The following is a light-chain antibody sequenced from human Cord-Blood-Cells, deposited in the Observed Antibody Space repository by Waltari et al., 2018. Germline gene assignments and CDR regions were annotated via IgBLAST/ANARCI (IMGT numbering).Light chain of an antibody. CDR1: ALPKQY. J-gene: IGLJ3*02. CDR2: KDS. V-gene: IGLV3-25*03. CDR3: QSADSSGTWV. Sequence: SYELTQPPSVSVSPGQTARITCSGDALPKQYAFWYQQKPGPAPVLVIYKDSERPSGSPERFSGSSSGTTVTLTISGVQAEDEADYYCQSADSSGTWVFGGGTKLTVL.